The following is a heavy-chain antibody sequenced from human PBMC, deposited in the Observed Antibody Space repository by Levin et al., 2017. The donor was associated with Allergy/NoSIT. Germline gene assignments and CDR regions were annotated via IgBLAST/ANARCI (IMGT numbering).Heavy chain of an antibody. CDR2: ISYDGSNK. CDR1: GFTFSSYG. CDR3: ARDLDSNYGDY. J-gene: IGHJ4*02. D-gene: IGHD4-11*01. Sequence: HAGGSLRLSCAASGFTFSSYGMHWVRQAPGKGLEWVAVISYDGSNKYYADSVKGRFTISRDNSKNTLYLQMNSLRAEDTAVYYCARDLDSNYGDYWGQGTLVTVSS. V-gene: IGHV3-30*03.